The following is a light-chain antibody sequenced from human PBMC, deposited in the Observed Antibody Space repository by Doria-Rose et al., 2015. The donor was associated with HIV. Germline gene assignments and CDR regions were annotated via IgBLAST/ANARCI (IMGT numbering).Light chain of an antibody. CDR1: QSFSSTY. V-gene: IGKV3-20*01. CDR2: DGS. Sequence: FTQSPGTLSLSPGERATLSCRASQSFSSTYLAWYQQKPGQAPSLLIYDGSTRATGIPDRFSASGSGADFTLTISRLEPENVAVYYCQQYGTSRGTFGQGTRLEIK. J-gene: IGKJ5*01. CDR3: QQYGTSRGT.